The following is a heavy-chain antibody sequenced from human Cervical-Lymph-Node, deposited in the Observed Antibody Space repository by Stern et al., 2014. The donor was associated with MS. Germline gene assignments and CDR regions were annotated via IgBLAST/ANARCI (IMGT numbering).Heavy chain of an antibody. J-gene: IGHJ6*02. Sequence: VQLVESGGALAHPGRPPKLPCLGSGSTFDDCAMNWARQAPGKGLEWVPGIGWSGGSVTYSDSVQGRFTVSRDNAKKSLFLQMNSLRVEDTASYYCVKGGLKQSGHYHFDMNLWGRGTAVIVSS. D-gene: IGHD3-3*01. V-gene: IGHV3-9*01. CDR1: GSTFDDCA. CDR2: IGWSGGSV. CDR3: VKGGLKQSGHYHFDMNL.